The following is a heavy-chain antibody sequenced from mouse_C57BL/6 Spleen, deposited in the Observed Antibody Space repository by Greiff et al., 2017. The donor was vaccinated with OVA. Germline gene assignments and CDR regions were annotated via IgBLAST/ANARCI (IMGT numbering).Heavy chain of an antibody. V-gene: IGHV1-22*01. CDR2: INPNNGGT. CDR3: AGGPYYYGSSYPHN. CDR1: GYTFTDYN. D-gene: IGHD1-1*01. Sequence: EVQLVESGPELVKPGASVKMSCKASGYTFTDYNMHWVKQSHGKSLEWIGYINPNNGGTSYNQKFKGKATLTVNKSSSTAYMELRSLTSEDSAVYYCAGGPYYYGSSYPHNWGQGTLVTVSA. J-gene: IGHJ3*01.